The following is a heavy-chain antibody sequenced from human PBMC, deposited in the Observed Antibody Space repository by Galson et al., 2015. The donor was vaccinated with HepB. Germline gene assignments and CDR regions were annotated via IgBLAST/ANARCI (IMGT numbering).Heavy chain of an antibody. V-gene: IGHV3-21*01. CDR3: ARDEVRGVITY. D-gene: IGHD3-10*01. CDR2: ISSSSSYI. Sequence: SLRLSCAASGFTFSSYSMNWVRQAPGKGLEWVSSISSSSSYIYYADSVKGRFTISRDNAKNSLYLQMNSLRAEDTAVYYCARDEVRGVITYWGQGTLVTVSS. CDR1: GFTFSSYS. J-gene: IGHJ4*02.